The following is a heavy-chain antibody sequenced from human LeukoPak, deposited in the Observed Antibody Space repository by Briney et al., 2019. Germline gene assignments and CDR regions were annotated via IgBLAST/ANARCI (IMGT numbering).Heavy chain of an antibody. Sequence: SETVSLTCTVSGGFISSGSYYWSWIRQPAGKGLEWIGRIYTSGSTNYNPSLKSRVTISVDTSKNQFSLKLSSVTAADTAVYYCARDHQHYGMDVWGQGTTVTVSS. CDR1: GGFISSGSYY. CDR3: ARDHQHYGMDV. CDR2: IYTSGST. D-gene: IGHD2-2*01. J-gene: IGHJ6*02. V-gene: IGHV4-61*02.